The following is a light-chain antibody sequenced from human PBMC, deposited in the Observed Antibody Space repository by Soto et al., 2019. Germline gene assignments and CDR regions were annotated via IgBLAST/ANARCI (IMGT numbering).Light chain of an antibody. V-gene: IGLV2-14*01. Sequence: LTQPASVSWSPGQSITISCTGTSSDVGSYIYVSWYQQHPGKAPKLMIYEVTNRPSGVSNRFSGSKSGNTASLTISGLQAEDEADYYCSSYSSTSSLYVFGTGTKVTVL. J-gene: IGLJ1*01. CDR3: SSYSSTSSLYV. CDR2: EVT. CDR1: SSDVGSYIY.